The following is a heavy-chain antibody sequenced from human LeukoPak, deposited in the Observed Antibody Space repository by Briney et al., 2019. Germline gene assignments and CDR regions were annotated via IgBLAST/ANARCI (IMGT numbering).Heavy chain of an antibody. V-gene: IGHV4-39*01. CDR2: IYYSGIA. Sequence: PSETLSLTCTVSSGSIGSSNYYWGWIRQPPGKGLEWIGSIYYSGIAYYNPTLKSRVTISVDASKSHFSLRLSSVTAADTAVYYCARHGLSGYYPPHFDYWGQGTLVTVSS. J-gene: IGHJ4*02. CDR3: ARHGLSGYYPPHFDY. D-gene: IGHD3-22*01. CDR1: SGSIGSSNYY.